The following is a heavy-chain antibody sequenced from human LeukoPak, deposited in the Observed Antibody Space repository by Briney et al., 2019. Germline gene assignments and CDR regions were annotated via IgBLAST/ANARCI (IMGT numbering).Heavy chain of an antibody. CDR2: ISSSGNTI. J-gene: IGHJ4*02. CDR3: GRGGEGSGWAFDF. V-gene: IGHV3-48*03. Sequence: PGGSLRLSCTTSGFTFSSYEINWVRQAPGRGLEWVSYISSSGNTIYYADSVKGRFTISRDNAKNSLYLQMNSLRAEDTAVYYCGRGGEGSGWAFDFWGQGTLVTVSS. D-gene: IGHD6-19*01. CDR1: GFTFSSYE.